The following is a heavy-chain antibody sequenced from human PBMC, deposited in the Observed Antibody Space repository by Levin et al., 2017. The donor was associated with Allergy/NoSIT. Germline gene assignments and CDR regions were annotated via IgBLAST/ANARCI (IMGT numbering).Heavy chain of an antibody. CDR3: ATLRYYFDFTANSEGVVFEY. CDR1: GYTFTSNG. D-gene: IGHD3-22*01. J-gene: IGHJ4*02. CDR2: TTVYNGDA. Sequence: GASVKVSCKTSGYTFTSNGISWVRQAPGQGLEWMGWTTVYNGDAHYAQKFQGRVTMATDTSTSTAYMELTGLRSDDTAVYYCATLRYYFDFTANSEGVVFEYWGQGTLVTVSS. V-gene: IGHV1-18*01.